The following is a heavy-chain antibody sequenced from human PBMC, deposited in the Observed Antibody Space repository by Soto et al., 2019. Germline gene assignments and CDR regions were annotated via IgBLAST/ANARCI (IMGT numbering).Heavy chain of an antibody. Sequence: QVQLVQSGAEVKKPGSSVKVSCKASGGTFSNFAISWVRQATGRGLEWMGGFIPSSGTLNYAQRFQDRLTTSADESTITAFMELSRLRSADTAVYYGARFEQLVLLGGQGTLVTVSS. CDR2: FIPSSGTL. V-gene: IGHV1-69*01. D-gene: IGHD6-13*01. J-gene: IGHJ1*01. CDR3: ARFEQLVLL. CDR1: GGTFSNFA.